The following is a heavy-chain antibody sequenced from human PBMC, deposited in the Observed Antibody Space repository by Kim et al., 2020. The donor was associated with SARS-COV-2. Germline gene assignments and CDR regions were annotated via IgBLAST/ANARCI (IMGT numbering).Heavy chain of an antibody. J-gene: IGHJ4*02. Sequence: ASVKVSCKASGYTFTSYGISWVRQAPGQGLEWMGWISAYNGNTNYAQKLQGRVTMTTDTSTSTAYMELRSLRSDDTAVYYCAREPAPYDSSGYWGYWGQGTLVTVSS. CDR2: ISAYNGNT. V-gene: IGHV1-18*01. CDR3: AREPAPYDSSGYWGY. CDR1: GYTFTSYG. D-gene: IGHD3-22*01.